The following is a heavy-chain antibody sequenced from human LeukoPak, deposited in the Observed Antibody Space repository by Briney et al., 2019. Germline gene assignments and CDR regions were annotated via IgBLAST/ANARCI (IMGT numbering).Heavy chain of an antibody. CDR1: GGSFSGYY. V-gene: IGHV4-34*01. CDR2: INHSGST. D-gene: IGHD5-12*01. J-gene: IGHJ4*02. CDR3: ARDFYSGYDNGYFDY. Sequence: SETLSLTCAVYGGSFSGYYWSWIRQPPGKGLEWIGEINHSGSTNYNPSLKSRVTISVDTSKNQLSLKLTSVTAADTAVYYCARDFYSGYDNGYFDYWGQGILVTVSS.